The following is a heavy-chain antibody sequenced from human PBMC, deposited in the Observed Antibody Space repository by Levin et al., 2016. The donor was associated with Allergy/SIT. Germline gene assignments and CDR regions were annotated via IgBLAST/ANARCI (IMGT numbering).Heavy chain of an antibody. CDR2: INPNSGGT. J-gene: IGHJ4*02. CDR1: GYTFTGYY. CDR3: ARDQGYSGSHLN. D-gene: IGHD1-26*01. Sequence: ASVKVSCKASGYTFTGYYMHWVRQAPGQGLEWMGWINPNSGGTNYAQKFQGRVTMTRDTSISTAYMELSRLRSDDTAVYYCARDQGYSGSHLNWGQGTLVTVSS. V-gene: IGHV1-2*02.